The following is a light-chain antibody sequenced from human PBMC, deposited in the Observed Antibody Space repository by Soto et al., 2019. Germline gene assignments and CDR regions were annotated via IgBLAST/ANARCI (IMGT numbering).Light chain of an antibody. CDR1: QSDSSSF. Sequence: EIVLTQSPDTLSLSPGERATLSCRASQSDSSSFLAWYQQKPGQAPRLLIYGASSRATGIPDRFSGSGAGTDFTLTISRLEPEDFAVYYCQQYGSSRTFGQGTKVDI. CDR3: QQYGSSRT. V-gene: IGKV3-20*01. CDR2: GAS. J-gene: IGKJ1*01.